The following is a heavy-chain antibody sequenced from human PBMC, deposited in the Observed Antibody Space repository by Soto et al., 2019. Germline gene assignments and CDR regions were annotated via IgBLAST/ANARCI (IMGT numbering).Heavy chain of an antibody. CDR2: INHSGST. V-gene: IGHV4-34*01. J-gene: IGHJ4*02. CDR1: GGSFSGYY. CDR3: ARVNGLYFDWLLYEGGPFDY. D-gene: IGHD3-9*01. Sequence: SETLTLTCAVYGGSFSGYYWSWIRQPPGKGLEWIGEINHSGSTNYNPSLKSRVTISVDTSKNQFSLKLSSVTAADTAVYYCARVNGLYFDWLLYEGGPFDYWGQGTLVTVSS.